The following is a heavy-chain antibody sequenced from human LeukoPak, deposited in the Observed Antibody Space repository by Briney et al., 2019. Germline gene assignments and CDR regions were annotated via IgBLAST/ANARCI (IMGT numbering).Heavy chain of an antibody. CDR1: GFTFSNAW. J-gene: IGHJ1*01. Sequence: NPGGSLRLSCAASGFTFSNAWMSWVRQAPGKGLEWVGRIKSKTDGGTTDYAAPVKGRFTISRDDSKNTLYLQMNSLKTEDTAAYYCTCGSGSYYNRYFQHWGQGTLVTVSS. CDR2: IKSKTDGGTT. V-gene: IGHV3-15*01. CDR3: TCGSGSYYNRYFQH. D-gene: IGHD3-10*01.